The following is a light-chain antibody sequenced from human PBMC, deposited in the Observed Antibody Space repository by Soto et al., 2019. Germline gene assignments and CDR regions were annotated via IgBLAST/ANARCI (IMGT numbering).Light chain of an antibody. Sequence: QSLLTQPPSLSGSPGQSVAISCTGTSSDVGGSNGVSWYQQPPGTAPKLIIYDVSNRPSGVPDRFSGSKSGNTASLIISGLQAEDEGDYYCSSYTSSSTYVFGTGTKVTVL. CDR2: DVS. CDR1: SSDVGGSNG. CDR3: SSYTSSSTYV. J-gene: IGLJ1*01. V-gene: IGLV2-18*02.